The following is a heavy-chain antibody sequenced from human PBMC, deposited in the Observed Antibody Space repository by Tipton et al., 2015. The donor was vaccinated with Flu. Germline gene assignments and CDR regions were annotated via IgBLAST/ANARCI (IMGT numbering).Heavy chain of an antibody. Sequence: TLSLTCSVSGDSIGSPYYWGWIRQPPGKGLEWIGNIHKTGYTYYNPSLTSRVTISVDTSKNQFSLRLTSVTAADTAVYYCARALSTGYELDHFGMDVWGQGTTVRVSS. CDR1: GDSIGSPYY. CDR2: IHKTGYT. V-gene: IGHV4-38-2*02. J-gene: IGHJ6*02. CDR3: ARALSTGYELDHFGMDV. D-gene: IGHD2-2*03.